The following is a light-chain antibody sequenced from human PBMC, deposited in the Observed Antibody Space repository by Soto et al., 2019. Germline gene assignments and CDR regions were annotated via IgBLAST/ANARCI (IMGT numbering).Light chain of an antibody. CDR1: QDISRC. CDR3: QHNDAFPRT. Sequence: DLHLTQSPSFLSASVGDRVTITCRASQDISRCLVWYQQNPGKAPKVLIYGASTLQSGVPSRFGGSGARTDFTLTISRLQPEDGATYYCQHNDAFPRTFGRGTRVEIK. J-gene: IGKJ5*01. V-gene: IGKV1-9*01. CDR2: GAS.